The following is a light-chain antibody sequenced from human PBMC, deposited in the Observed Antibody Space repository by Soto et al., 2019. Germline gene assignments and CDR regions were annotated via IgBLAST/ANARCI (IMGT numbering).Light chain of an antibody. Sequence: QSVLTQPPSVSAAPGQKVTISCSGSSSNIGKNFVSWYQQLPGTAPKLLIYDNNERPSGIPDRFSGSKSATSATLGITGLQTGDEADYYCGTWDSSLSASYVFGAGTKLTVL. V-gene: IGLV1-51*01. CDR2: DNN. CDR3: GTWDSSLSASYV. J-gene: IGLJ1*01. CDR1: SSNIGKNF.